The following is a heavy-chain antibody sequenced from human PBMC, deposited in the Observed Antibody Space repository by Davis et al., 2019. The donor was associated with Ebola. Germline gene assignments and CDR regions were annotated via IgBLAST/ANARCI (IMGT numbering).Heavy chain of an antibody. Sequence: ESLKIPCAASGFTFSSYAMSWLRQAPGKWLEWVSAISGSVGSTYYADSVKGRFTISRDNSKNTLYLQMNSLRAEDTAVYYCAKAYSAYYYYGMDVWGQGTTVTVSS. V-gene: IGHV3-23*01. CDR1: GFTFSSYA. CDR3: AKAYSAYYYYGMDV. CDR2: ISGSVGST. J-gene: IGHJ6*02. D-gene: IGHD5-18*01.